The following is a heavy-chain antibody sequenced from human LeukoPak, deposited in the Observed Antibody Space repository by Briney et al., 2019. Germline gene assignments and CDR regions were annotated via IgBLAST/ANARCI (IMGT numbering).Heavy chain of an antibody. Sequence: SETLSLTCTVSGGSISSGGYYWSWIRQHPGKGLEWIGYIYYSGSTYYNPSLKSRVTISVDTSKNQFSLKLSSVTAADTAVYYCARDTVSTDGYYYGMDVWGQGTTVTVSS. J-gene: IGHJ6*02. V-gene: IGHV4-31*03. CDR1: GGSISSGGYY. CDR3: ARDTVSTDGYYYGMDV. CDR2: IYYSGST. D-gene: IGHD4-11*01.